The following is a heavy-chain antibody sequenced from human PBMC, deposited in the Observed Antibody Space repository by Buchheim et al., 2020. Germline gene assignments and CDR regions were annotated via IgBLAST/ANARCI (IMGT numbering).Heavy chain of an antibody. CDR1: GLTFSSCW. J-gene: IGHJ6*02. Sequence: EVQLVESGGDLVQPGGSLRLSCAASGLTFSSCWMNWVRQTPGKGLEWVANINPDGNEKSYVDSVKGRFTISRDNAKSALYLQMNSLRAEDTALYHCARGYSSSWPGGMDVWGQGTT. CDR2: INPDGNEK. CDR3: ARGYSSSWPGGMDV. D-gene: IGHD6-13*01. V-gene: IGHV3-7*03.